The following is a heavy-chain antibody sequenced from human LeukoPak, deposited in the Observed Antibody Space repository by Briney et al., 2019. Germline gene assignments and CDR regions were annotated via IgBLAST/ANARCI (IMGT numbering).Heavy chain of an antibody. D-gene: IGHD1-26*01. CDR3: VRDLGGRSGH. V-gene: IGHV3-74*01. Sequence: GGSLKLSCAASGFTFSSNWMHWVRQAPGKGLVWVSRINEDGSTTNYADSVKGRFTISRDNAKNTLYLQMNSLRAEDTAVYYCVRDLGGRSGHWGQGTLVTVSS. J-gene: IGHJ4*02. CDR2: INEDGSTT. CDR1: GFTFSSNW.